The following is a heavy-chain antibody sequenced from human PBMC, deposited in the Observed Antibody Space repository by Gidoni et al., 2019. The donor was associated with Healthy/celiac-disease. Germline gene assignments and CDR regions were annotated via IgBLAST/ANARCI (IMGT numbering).Heavy chain of an antibody. D-gene: IGHD6-19*01. CDR2: IGYDGSNK. Sequence: QVQLVESGGGVVQPGRSLRLSCAASGFTFSSYGMHWVRQAPGKGREWVAVIGYDGSNKYYADSVKGRFTISRDNSKNTLYLQMNSLRAEDTAVYYCARDPGQWHTYWYFDLWGRGTLVTVSS. J-gene: IGHJ2*01. CDR1: GFTFSSYG. CDR3: ARDPGQWHTYWYFDL. V-gene: IGHV3-33*01.